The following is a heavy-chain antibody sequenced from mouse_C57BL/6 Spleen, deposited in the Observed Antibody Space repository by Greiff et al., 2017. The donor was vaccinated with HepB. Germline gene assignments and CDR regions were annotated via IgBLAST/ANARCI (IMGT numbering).Heavy chain of an antibody. CDR2: ISDGGSYT. V-gene: IGHV5-4*01. J-gene: IGHJ3*01. CDR3: ASLEGFAY. Sequence: EVQLVESGGGLVKPGGSLKLSCAASGFTFSSYAMSWVRQTPEKRLEWVATISDGGSYTYYPDNVKGRFTISRDNAKNNLYLQMSHLKSEDTAMYYCASLEGFAYWGQGTLVTVSA. CDR1: GFTFSSYA.